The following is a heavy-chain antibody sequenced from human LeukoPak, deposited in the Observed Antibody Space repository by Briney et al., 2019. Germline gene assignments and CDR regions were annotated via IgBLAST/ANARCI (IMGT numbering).Heavy chain of an antibody. V-gene: IGHV4-34*01. D-gene: IGHD4-23*01. Sequence: PSGTLSLTCAVSGGSFSGYYWIWIRQPPGKGLEWIGEINHSGSTNYNPSLKSRVTISLDTSKNQLSLRLSSVTAADTAVYFCARAPYGGALDYWGQGTLVTVSS. CDR1: GGSFSGYY. CDR2: INHSGST. J-gene: IGHJ4*02. CDR3: ARAPYGGALDY.